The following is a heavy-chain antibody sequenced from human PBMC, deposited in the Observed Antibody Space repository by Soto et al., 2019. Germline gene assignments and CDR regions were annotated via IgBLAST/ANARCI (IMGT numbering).Heavy chain of an antibody. D-gene: IGHD3-22*01. CDR2: IIPIFGTA. Sequence: SVKVTFKGTGGTYSSYVSSWGRQAPGQGFEWMGGIIPIFGTANYAQKFQGRVTITADKSTSTAYMELSSLRSEDTAVYYCARHPYYYDSSGYDKTTAFDYSGQGTLVTVPS. V-gene: IGHV1-69*06. J-gene: IGHJ4*02. CDR3: ARHPYYYDSSGYDKTTAFDY. CDR1: GGTYSSYV.